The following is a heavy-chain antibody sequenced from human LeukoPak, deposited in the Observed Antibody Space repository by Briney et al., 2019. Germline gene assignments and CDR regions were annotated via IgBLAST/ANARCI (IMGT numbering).Heavy chain of an antibody. D-gene: IGHD6-6*01. V-gene: IGHV1-69*05. CDR1: GGTFSSYA. J-gene: IGHJ5*02. Sequence: ASVKVSCKASGGTFSSYAISWVRQAPGQGLEWMGGIIPIFGTANYAQKFQGRVTITTDESTSTAYMELSSLRSEDTAVYYCARDGEYRSSKTSWFEPWGQGTLVTVYS. CDR3: ARDGEYRSSKTSWFEP. CDR2: IIPIFGTA.